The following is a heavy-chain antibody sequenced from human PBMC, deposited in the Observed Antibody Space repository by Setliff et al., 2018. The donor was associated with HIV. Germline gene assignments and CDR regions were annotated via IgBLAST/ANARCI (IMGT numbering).Heavy chain of an antibody. Sequence: GGSLRLSCAASGFTFSSYSMNWVRQAPGKGLEWVSSISSSSSYIYYADSVKGRFTISRDNAKNSLYLQMNSLGAEDTAVYYCARDGYYNFWSGSLYYFDYWGQGTLVTVSS. V-gene: IGHV3-21*01. CDR1: GFTFSSYS. CDR3: ARDGYYNFWSGSLYYFDY. J-gene: IGHJ4*02. CDR2: ISSSSSYI. D-gene: IGHD3-3*01.